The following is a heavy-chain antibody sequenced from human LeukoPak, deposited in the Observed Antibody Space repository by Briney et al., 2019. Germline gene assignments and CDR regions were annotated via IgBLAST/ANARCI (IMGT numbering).Heavy chain of an antibody. CDR3: ARGMDYYDSSGEGLIDY. J-gene: IGHJ4*02. Sequence: GGSLRLSCAASGFTVSSNYMSWVRQAPGKGLEWVSVIYSGGSTYYADSVKGRFTISRDNSKNTLYLQMNSLRAEDTAVYYCARGMDYYDSSGEGLIDYWGQGALVTVSS. CDR2: IYSGGST. V-gene: IGHV3-66*01. CDR1: GFTVSSNY. D-gene: IGHD3-22*01.